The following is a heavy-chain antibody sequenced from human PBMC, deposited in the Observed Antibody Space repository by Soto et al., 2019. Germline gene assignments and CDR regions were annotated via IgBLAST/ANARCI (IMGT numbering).Heavy chain of an antibody. J-gene: IGHJ4*02. D-gene: IGHD3-22*01. CDR3: ARIRYYDSSGYYPYYFDY. V-gene: IGHV2-70*01. Sequence: SGPTLVNPTRTLTLTCTFSGFSLSTSGMCVSWIRQPPGKALEWLALIDWDDDKYYSTSLKTRLTISKDTSKNQVVLTMTNMDPVDTATYYCARIRYYDSSGYYPYYFDYWGQGTLVTVSS. CDR2: IDWDDDK. CDR1: GFSLSTSGMC.